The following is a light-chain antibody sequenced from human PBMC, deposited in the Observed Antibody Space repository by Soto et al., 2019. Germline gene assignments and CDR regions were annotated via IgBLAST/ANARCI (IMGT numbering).Light chain of an antibody. CDR1: QGISSY. J-gene: IGKJ1*01. V-gene: IGKV1-9*01. CDR2: AAS. Sequence: DIQLTQSPSFLSASVGDRVTITCRASQGISSYLAWYRQKPGKAPKLLIYAASTLQSGVPSRFSGSGSGTDFTLTISCLQSEDFATYYCQQYYSYPPWTFGQGTKVDIK. CDR3: QQYYSYPPWT.